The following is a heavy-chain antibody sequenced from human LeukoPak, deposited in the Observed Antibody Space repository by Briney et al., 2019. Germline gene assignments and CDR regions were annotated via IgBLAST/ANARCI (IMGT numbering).Heavy chain of an antibody. CDR1: GFTFSSYA. J-gene: IGHJ4*02. D-gene: IGHD3-10*01. Sequence: QPGRSLRLSCAASGFTFSSYAMHWVRQAPGKGLEWVTFIRYDGSNKYYADSVKGRFIISRDNSKNTLYPQMNSLRAEDTAVYYCAKDRRAGSYDYWGQGTLVTVSS. V-gene: IGHV3-30*07. CDR2: IRYDGSNK. CDR3: AKDRRAGSYDY.